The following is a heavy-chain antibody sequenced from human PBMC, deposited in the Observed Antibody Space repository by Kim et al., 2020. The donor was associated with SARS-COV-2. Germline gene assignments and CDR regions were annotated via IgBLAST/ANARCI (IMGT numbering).Heavy chain of an antibody. D-gene: IGHD3-10*01. CDR3: ASGALPYYYMDV. V-gene: IGHV4-39*01. J-gene: IGHJ6*03. Sequence: YYNPPLKSRGTRSVDTSKNQCSLKLSSVTAADTAVYYCASGALPYYYMDVWGKGTTVTVSS.